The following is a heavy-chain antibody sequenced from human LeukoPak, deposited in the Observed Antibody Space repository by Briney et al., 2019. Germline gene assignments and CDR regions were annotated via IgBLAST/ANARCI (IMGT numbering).Heavy chain of an antibody. Sequence: SETLSLTCTVSGDSISSSGYYWGWIRQPPGKGLEWIASIYYSGRTYYNPSLKSRITISVDSSKNQFPLRLSSVTAADTAVYYCARRKYYTIENWGQGTLVTVSS. CDR2: IYYSGRT. CDR1: GDSISSSGYY. CDR3: ARRKYYTIEN. V-gene: IGHV4-39*01. J-gene: IGHJ4*02. D-gene: IGHD3-10*01.